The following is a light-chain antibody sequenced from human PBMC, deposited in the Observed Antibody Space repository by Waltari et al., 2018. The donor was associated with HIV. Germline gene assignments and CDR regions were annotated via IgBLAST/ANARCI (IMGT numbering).Light chain of an antibody. CDR3: QQYGTPPYT. Sequence: VLTQSPGSLSLSLGERVSLSCRASQSVGSISFAWYQQIPGQAHRRLLYATSTRATGIPDRFGCSGSGTDFTLTINRLEPEDSAVYYCQQYGTPPYTFGQGAKVEIK. CDR2: ATS. J-gene: IGKJ2*01. CDR1: QSVGSIS. V-gene: IGKV3-20*01.